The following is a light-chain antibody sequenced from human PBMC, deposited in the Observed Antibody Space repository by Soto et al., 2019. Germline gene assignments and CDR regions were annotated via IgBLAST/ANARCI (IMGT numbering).Light chain of an antibody. CDR3: SSYTSNDTGV. CDR1: SSDVGGYDY. J-gene: IGLJ1*01. Sequence: QSVLTQPASVSGSPGQSITISCSGTSSDVGGYDYVSWYQHHPGKGPKLMIYDVNNRPSGVSNRFSGSKSGNTASLTISGLQAEDEADYYCSSYTSNDTGVFGTGTKLTVL. CDR2: DVN. V-gene: IGLV2-14*01.